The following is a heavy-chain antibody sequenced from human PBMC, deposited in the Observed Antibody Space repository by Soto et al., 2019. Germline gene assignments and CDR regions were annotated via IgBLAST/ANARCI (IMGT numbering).Heavy chain of an antibody. D-gene: IGHD3-9*01. Sequence: LPETLSLTCTVSGGSISSSSYYWGWIRQPPGKGLEWIGSIYYSGSTYYNPSLKSRVTISVDTSKNQFSLKLSSVTAADTAVYYCASGYDILTGYPRGDYYDMDVWGQGTTVTVSS. CDR3: ASGYDILTGYPRGDYYDMDV. CDR1: GGSISSSSYY. CDR2: IYYSGST. V-gene: IGHV4-39*01. J-gene: IGHJ6*02.